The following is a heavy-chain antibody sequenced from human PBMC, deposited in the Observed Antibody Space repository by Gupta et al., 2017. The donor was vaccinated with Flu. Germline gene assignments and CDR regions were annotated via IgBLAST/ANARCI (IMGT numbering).Heavy chain of an antibody. Sequence: QVHLVESGGGVVQPGRSLRLSCAASGFAFSRYGMHWVRQAPGKGLEWVGIIWYDGSKKYYGDSVKGRFNISRDNSQNTLYLQMNSLRVEDTAVYFGVKESDGLDVWGQGTVVSVSS. CDR1: GFAFSRYG. CDR3: VKESDGLDV. V-gene: IGHV3-33*03. D-gene: IGHD2-8*01. CDR2: IWYDGSKK. J-gene: IGHJ3*01.